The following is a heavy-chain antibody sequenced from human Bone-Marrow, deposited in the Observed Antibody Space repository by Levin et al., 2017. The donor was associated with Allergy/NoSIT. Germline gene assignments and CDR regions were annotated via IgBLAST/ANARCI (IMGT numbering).Heavy chain of an antibody. CDR1: GFSLSNARMG. Sequence: ASGPTLVKPTETLTLTCTVSGFSLSNARMGVSWIRQPPGKALEWLAHIFSNDEKSYSTSLKSRLTISKDTSKSQVVLTMTNMDPVDTATYYCARIVTMVRGVIRYFDRWGRGTLVTVSS. V-gene: IGHV2-26*01. J-gene: IGHJ2*01. CDR3: ARIVTMVRGVIRYFDR. CDR2: IFSNDEK. D-gene: IGHD3-10*01.